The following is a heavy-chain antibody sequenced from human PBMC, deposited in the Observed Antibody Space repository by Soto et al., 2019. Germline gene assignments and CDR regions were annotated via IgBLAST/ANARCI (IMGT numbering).Heavy chain of an antibody. CDR2: IYYSGST. CDR1: RGSHSHSGYY. CDR3: ASRLPDYYDSSGYPIRYYGMDV. D-gene: IGHD3-22*01. J-gene: IGHJ6*02. V-gene: IGHV4-39*01. Sequence: SETLPLTRPVSRGSHSHSGYYWRWPRQPPGKGLEWIGSIYYSGSTYYNPSLKSRVTISVDTSKNQFSLKLSSVTAADTAVYYCASRLPDYYDSSGYPIRYYGMDVWGQGTTVS.